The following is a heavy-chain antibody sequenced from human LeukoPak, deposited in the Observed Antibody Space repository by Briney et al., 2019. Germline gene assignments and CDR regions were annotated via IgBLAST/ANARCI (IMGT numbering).Heavy chain of an antibody. CDR1: GYTFTSYA. D-gene: IGHD3-22*01. J-gene: IGHJ5*02. CDR3: ARDYWYYYDSSGGPNWFDP. CDR2: INTNTGNP. V-gene: IGHV7-4-1*02. Sequence: ASVKVSCKASGYTFTSYAMNWVRQAPGQGLEWMGWINTNTGNPTYAQGFTGRFVFSLDTSVSTAYLQISSLKAEDTAVYYCARDYWYYYDSSGGPNWFDPWGQGTLVIVSS.